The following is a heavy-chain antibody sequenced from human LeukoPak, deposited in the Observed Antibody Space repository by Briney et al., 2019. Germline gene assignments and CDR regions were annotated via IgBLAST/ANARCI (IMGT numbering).Heavy chain of an antibody. CDR2: IYYSGST. CDR1: GGSISSYY. Sequence: PSETLSLTCTVSGGSISSYYWSWIRQPPGKGLEWIGYIYYSGSTNYNPSLKGRVTISVDTSKNQFSLKLSSVPAADTAVYYCARDSIAARPLEAFDIWGQGTMVTVSS. J-gene: IGHJ3*02. CDR3: ARDSIAARPLEAFDI. V-gene: IGHV4-59*01. D-gene: IGHD6-6*01.